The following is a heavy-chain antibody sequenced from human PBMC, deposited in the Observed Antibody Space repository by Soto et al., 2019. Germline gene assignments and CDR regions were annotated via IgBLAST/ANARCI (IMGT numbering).Heavy chain of an antibody. D-gene: IGHD2-8*02. CDR2: INHSGST. CDR3: ARDKITGLFDY. Sequence: QVQLQQWGAGLLNPSESLSLTCAVYGGSFSGYYRTWIRQPPGTGLEWIGEINHSGSTNYNPSLKSRVTISVDTSKNQFSLKLTSVTAADTAVYYCARDKITGLFDYWGQGTLVTVSS. V-gene: IGHV4-34*01. CDR1: GGSFSGYY. J-gene: IGHJ4*02.